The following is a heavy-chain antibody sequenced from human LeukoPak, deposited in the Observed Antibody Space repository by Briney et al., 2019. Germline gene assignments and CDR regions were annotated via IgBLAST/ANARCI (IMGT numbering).Heavy chain of an antibody. D-gene: IGHD2-2*01. J-gene: IGHJ4*02. CDR2: IYSGDTA. CDR1: GFIVSSNY. Sequence: GGSLRLSCAASGFIVSSNYMSWVRQVPGKGLEWVSVIYSGDTAFYADSVKGRSTVSRDNSRNTLYLQMNSLRAEDTAMYYCARLRGYCSTNTCYPLGYWGQGTLVTVSS. CDR3: ARLRGYCSTNTCYPLGY. V-gene: IGHV3-53*01.